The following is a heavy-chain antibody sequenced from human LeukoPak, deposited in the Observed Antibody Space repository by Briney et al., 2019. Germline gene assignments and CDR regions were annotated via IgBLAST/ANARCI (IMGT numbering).Heavy chain of an antibody. Sequence: ASVKVSCKASGYTFTGYYMHWVRQAPGQGLEWMGWINPNSGGTNYAQKFQGRVTMTRDTSISTAYMELSSLRSEDTAVYYCATSYSGYDWGGYWGQGTLVTVSS. D-gene: IGHD5-12*01. CDR3: ATSYSGYDWGGY. CDR2: INPNSGGT. J-gene: IGHJ4*02. CDR1: GYTFTGYY. V-gene: IGHV1-2*02.